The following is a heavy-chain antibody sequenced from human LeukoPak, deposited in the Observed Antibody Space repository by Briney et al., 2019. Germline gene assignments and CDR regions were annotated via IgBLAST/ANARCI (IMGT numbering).Heavy chain of an antibody. J-gene: IGHJ4*02. CDR3: ARYYDFWSGYDF. CDR2: VYYRGNT. CDR1: GDSISRSSYY. D-gene: IGHD3-3*01. V-gene: IGHV4-39*01. Sequence: SETLSLTCSVSGDSISRSSYYWGWIRQPPGKGLEWIGHVYYRGNTYYNPSLKSRATISIDTSKNLFSLNLRSVTAADTAMYFCARYYDFWSGYDFWGQGPLVTVSS.